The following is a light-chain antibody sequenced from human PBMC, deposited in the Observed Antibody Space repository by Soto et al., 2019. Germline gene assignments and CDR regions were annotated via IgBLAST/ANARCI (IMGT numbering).Light chain of an antibody. CDR1: SSDVGDYNY. Sequence: QSALTQPASVSGSPGQSITISCTGTSSDVGDYNYVSWYQQHPGKAPKLMLYDVSNRPSGISNRFSGSKSGNTASLTISGLQAEDEADYYCSSYPSSSTLFGTGTKLTVL. J-gene: IGLJ1*01. CDR3: SSYPSSSTL. CDR2: DVS. V-gene: IGLV2-14*01.